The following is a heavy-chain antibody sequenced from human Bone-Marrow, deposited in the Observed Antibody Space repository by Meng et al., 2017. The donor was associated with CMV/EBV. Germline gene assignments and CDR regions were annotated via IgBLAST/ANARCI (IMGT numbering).Heavy chain of an antibody. CDR2: INHSGST. CDR3: ARGGFWFDP. CDR1: DGSFSDYY. J-gene: IGHJ5*02. V-gene: IGHV4-34*01. Sequence: LSLMCPVYDGSFSDYYWSWIRQPPGKGLEWIGKINHSGSTNYTPSLKSRVTISVHTSKNQFSLRLTSVTAADTAVYYCARGGFWFDPWGQGTLVTVSS.